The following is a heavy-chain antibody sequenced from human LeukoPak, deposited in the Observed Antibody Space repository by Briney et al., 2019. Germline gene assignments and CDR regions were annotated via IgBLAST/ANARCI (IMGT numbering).Heavy chain of an antibody. Sequence: GESLKISCKASGYAFGTSWIAWVRQMPGKGLEWMGVIHPVDSDTKYSPSFQGQVTISTDRSVSTAYLHWSSLKASDTAMYYCTWGVFYYFDYWGQGTLVTVSS. J-gene: IGHJ4*02. CDR3: TWGVFYYFDY. CDR2: IHPVDSDT. CDR1: GYAFGTSW. V-gene: IGHV5-51*01. D-gene: IGHD3-16*01.